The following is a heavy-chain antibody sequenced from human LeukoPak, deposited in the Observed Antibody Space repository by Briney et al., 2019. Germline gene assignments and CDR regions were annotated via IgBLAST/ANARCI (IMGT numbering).Heavy chain of an antibody. J-gene: IGHJ4*02. CDR2: INPNSGGT. Sequence: EASVKVSCKASGYTFTGYYMHWVRQAPGQGHEWMGWINPNSGGTNYAQKFQGMVTMTRDTSISTAYMELSRLRSDDTAVYYCARITMVRGAGPDYWGQGTLVTVSS. D-gene: IGHD3-10*01. V-gene: IGHV1-2*02. CDR1: GYTFTGYY. CDR3: ARITMVRGAGPDY.